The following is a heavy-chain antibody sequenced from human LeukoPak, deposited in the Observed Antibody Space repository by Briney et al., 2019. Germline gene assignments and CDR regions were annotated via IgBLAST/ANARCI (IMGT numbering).Heavy chain of an antibody. J-gene: IGHJ4*02. CDR1: GFTVSSYA. CDR3: AKAEGYDILTGLDY. D-gene: IGHD3-9*01. Sequence: GGSLRLSCAASGFTVSSYAMSWVRQAPGKGLEWVSGIGASGGSTYYADSVKGRFTISRDNSKNTLYLQMNSLRTEDTAVYYCAKAEGYDILTGLDYWGQGTLVTVSS. CDR2: IGASGGST. V-gene: IGHV3-23*01.